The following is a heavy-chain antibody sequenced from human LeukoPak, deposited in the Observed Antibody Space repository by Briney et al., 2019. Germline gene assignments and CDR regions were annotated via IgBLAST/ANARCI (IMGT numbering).Heavy chain of an antibody. CDR2: INHSGST. CDR3: ARGGINDY. J-gene: IGHJ4*02. Sequence: PSETLSLTCAVSGGSFSGYYWSWIRQPPGKGLEWIGEINHSGSTNYNPSLKSRVTISVDTSKNQFSLKLSSVTAADTAVYYCARGGINDYWGQGTLVTVSS. V-gene: IGHV4-34*01. D-gene: IGHD3-10*01. CDR1: GGSFSGYY.